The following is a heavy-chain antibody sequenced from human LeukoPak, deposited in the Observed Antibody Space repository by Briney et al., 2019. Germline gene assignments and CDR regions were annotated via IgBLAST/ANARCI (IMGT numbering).Heavy chain of an antibody. V-gene: IGHV4-59*08. CDR3: ARHPTALVSYGFDP. CDR2: IYYSGST. Sequence: SGTLSLPCTVSGGSITNYYWSWIRPPPGKGLEWIGYIYYSGSTNYNPSLNSRVTISVDTTKNQFSLRVNAETDADRGGYYCARHPTALVSYGFDPWGQGTRVTVSS. D-gene: IGHD5-18*01. J-gene: IGHJ5*02. CDR1: GGSITNYY.